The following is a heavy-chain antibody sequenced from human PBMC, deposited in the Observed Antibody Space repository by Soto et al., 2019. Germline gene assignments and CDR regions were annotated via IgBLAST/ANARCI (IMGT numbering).Heavy chain of an antibody. CDR3: ARDNIKLERDWGYYGMDV. CDR1: GGTFSSYA. Sequence: QVQLVQSGAEVKKPGSSVKVSCKASGGTFSSYAISWVRQAPGQGLEWMGGIIPIFGTANYAQKFQGRVTITADESTSTAYMELSSLRSEDTAVYYCARDNIKLERDWGYYGMDVWGQGTTVTVSS. J-gene: IGHJ6*02. CDR2: IIPIFGTA. V-gene: IGHV1-69*01. D-gene: IGHD1-1*01.